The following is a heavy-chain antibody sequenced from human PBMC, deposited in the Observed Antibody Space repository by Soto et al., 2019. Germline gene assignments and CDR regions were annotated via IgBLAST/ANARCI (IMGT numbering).Heavy chain of an antibody. CDR2: ISYDGSNK. CDR3: ARDGSSSGRGGLDV. D-gene: IGHD6-13*01. Sequence: QVQLVESGGGVVQPGRSLRLSCAASGFTFSSYAMHWVRQAPGKGLEWVAVISYDGSNKYYADSVKGRFTISRDNSKNTLYLQMNSLRAEDTAVYYCARDGSSSGRGGLDVWGQGTTVTVSS. J-gene: IGHJ6*02. V-gene: IGHV3-30-3*01. CDR1: GFTFSSYA.